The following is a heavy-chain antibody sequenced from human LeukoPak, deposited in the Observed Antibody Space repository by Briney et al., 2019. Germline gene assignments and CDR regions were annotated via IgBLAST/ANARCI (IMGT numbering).Heavy chain of an antibody. CDR2: INHSGST. CDR1: GGSFSGHY. Sequence: SETLSLTCAVYGGSFSGHYWSWIRQPPGKGLEWIGEINHSGSTNYNPSLKSRVTISVDTSKNQFSLKLSSVTAADTAVYYCARYTMVRGALDYWGQGTLVTVSS. D-gene: IGHD3-10*01. CDR3: ARYTMVRGALDY. V-gene: IGHV4-34*01. J-gene: IGHJ4*02.